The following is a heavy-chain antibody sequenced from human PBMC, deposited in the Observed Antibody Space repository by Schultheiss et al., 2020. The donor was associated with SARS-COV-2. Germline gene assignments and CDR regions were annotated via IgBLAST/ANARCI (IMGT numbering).Heavy chain of an antibody. Sequence: SETLSLTCTVSGGSISSGGYYSSWIRQPPGKGLEWIGSIYHSGSTYYNPSLKSRVTISVDTSKNQFSLKLSSVTAADTAVYYCARVGAGYCSSISCLPSLFDPWGQGTLVTVSS. J-gene: IGHJ5*02. CDR1: GGSISSGGYY. D-gene: IGHD2-2*01. V-gene: IGHV4-39*07. CDR3: ARVGAGYCSSISCLPSLFDP. CDR2: IYHSGST.